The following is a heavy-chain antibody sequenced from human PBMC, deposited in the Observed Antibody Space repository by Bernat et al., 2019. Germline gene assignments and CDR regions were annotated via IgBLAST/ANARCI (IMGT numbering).Heavy chain of an antibody. Sequence: QVQLVESGGGVVQPGRSLRLSCAASGFTFSSYGMHWVRQAPGKGLEWVAVISYDGSNKYYADSVKGRFTISRDNSKNTLYLQMNSLRAEDTAVYYCAKFGREDPSFDYWGQGTLVTVSS. CDR3: AKFGREDPSFDY. CDR1: GFTFSSYG. CDR2: ISYDGSNK. J-gene: IGHJ4*02. V-gene: IGHV3-30*18. D-gene: IGHD3-10*01.